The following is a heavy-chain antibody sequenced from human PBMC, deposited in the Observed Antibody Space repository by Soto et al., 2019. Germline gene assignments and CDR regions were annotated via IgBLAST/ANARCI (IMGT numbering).Heavy chain of an antibody. CDR3: AKTTYSSSWYYYFDY. J-gene: IGHJ4*02. V-gene: IGHV5-51*01. D-gene: IGHD6-13*01. Sequence: ESLKISCKGSGYSFTSYWIGWVRQMPGKGLEWMGIIYPGDSDTRYSPSFQGQVTISADKSISTAYLQWSSLKASDTAMYYCAKTTYSSSWYYYFDYWGQGTLVTVSS. CDR1: GYSFTSYW. CDR2: IYPGDSDT.